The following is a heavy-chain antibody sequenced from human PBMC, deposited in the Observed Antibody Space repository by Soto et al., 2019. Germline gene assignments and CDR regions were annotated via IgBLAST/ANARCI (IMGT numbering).Heavy chain of an antibody. Sequence: QVQLVQSGAEVKKRGSSVKVSCKASGGTFSSDAIAWVRQAPGQELEWMGRIIPVFGIINYAQEFQGRVTLTAYTTTITAYMQLSSLRSEDTAVYYGAKSGEDVNDAFDIWGQWTMVTVSS. J-gene: IGHJ3*02. CDR3: AKSGEDVNDAFDI. CDR1: GGTFSSDA. V-gene: IGHV1-69*02. CDR2: IIPVFGII. D-gene: IGHD3-10*01.